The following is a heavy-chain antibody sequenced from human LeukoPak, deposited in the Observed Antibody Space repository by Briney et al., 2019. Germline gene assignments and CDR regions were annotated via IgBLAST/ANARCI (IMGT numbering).Heavy chain of an antibody. Sequence: SETLSPTCAVYGGSFSGYYWSWIRQPPGKGLEWIGEINHSGSTNYNPSLKSRVTISVDTSKNQFSLKLSSVTAADTAVYYCARGKDYYDSSGYYSAFDYWGQGTLVTVSS. V-gene: IGHV4-34*01. CDR1: GGSFSGYY. CDR3: ARGKDYYDSSGYYSAFDY. D-gene: IGHD3-22*01. CDR2: INHSGST. J-gene: IGHJ4*02.